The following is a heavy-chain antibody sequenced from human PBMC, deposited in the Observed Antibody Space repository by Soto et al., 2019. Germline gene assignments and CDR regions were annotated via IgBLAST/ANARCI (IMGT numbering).Heavy chain of an antibody. Sequence: GESLKISCKASGYSFIHYWIGWVRQMPGKGLEWMGIIYPGDSDTRYSPSFQGQVSISADKSISTAYLQWSSLKASDTAMYFCASHAGIAVAPGKHYYYGMDVWGQGTMVTVSS. CDR2: IYPGDSDT. CDR3: ASHAGIAVAPGKHYYYGMDV. J-gene: IGHJ6*02. V-gene: IGHV5-51*01. CDR1: GYSFIHYW. D-gene: IGHD6-19*01.